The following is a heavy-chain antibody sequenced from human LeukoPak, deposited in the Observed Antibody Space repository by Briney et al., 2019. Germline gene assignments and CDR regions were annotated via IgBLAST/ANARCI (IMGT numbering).Heavy chain of an antibody. D-gene: IGHD4-23*01. J-gene: IGHJ4*02. CDR1: TFTVSDKY. V-gene: IGHV3-66*01. CDR3: ARDLTYGGKRGYYFDY. CDR2: IYADGST. Sequence: AGGSLRLSCASSTFTVSDKYMSWVRQAPGKGLEWVSIIYADGSTYYADSVKGRFTMSRDNSKNTVYLQVNSLRAEDTAVYYCARDLTYGGKRGYYFDYWGQGTLVTVSS.